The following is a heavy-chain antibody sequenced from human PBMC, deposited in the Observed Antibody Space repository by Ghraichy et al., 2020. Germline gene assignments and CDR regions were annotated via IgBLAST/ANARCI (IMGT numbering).Heavy chain of an antibody. D-gene: IGHD6-13*01. CDR2: IYHSGST. CDR1: GYSISSGYY. CDR3: ARDSSSWYPGIIDY. J-gene: IGHJ4*02. Sequence: SETLSLTCTVSGYSISSGYYWGWIRQPPGKGLEWIGSIYHSGSTYYNPSLKSRVTISVDTSKNQFSLKLSSVTAADTAVYYCARDSSSWYPGIIDYWGQGTLVTVSS. V-gene: IGHV4-38-2*02.